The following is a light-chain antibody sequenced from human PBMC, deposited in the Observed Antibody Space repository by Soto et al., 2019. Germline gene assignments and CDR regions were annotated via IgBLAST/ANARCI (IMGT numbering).Light chain of an antibody. CDR1: QDTSSL. CDR3: QQVITYPYT. CDR2: AAS. Sequence: DIQLTQSPSLLSASVGDRVTITCRASQDTSSLLAWYQQNPGKAPRLLIYAASTLQSGVPSRFSGSGSGTEFTLTISSLQPEDFATYFCQQVITYPYTFGQGTKLEIK. V-gene: IGKV1-9*01. J-gene: IGKJ2*01.